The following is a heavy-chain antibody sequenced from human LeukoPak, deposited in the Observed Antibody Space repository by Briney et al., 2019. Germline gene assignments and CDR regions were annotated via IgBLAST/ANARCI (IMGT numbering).Heavy chain of an antibody. CDR1: GGTFSSYA. CDR3: ARGVVPAAIGRFDP. CDR2: IIPIFGTA. Sequence: ASVMVSCKASGGTFSSYAISWVRQAPGQGLEWMGGIIPIFGTANYAQKFQGRVTITADESTSTAYMELSSLRSEDTAVYYCARGVVPAAIGRFDPWGQGTLVTVSS. D-gene: IGHD2-2*01. J-gene: IGHJ5*02. V-gene: IGHV1-69*13.